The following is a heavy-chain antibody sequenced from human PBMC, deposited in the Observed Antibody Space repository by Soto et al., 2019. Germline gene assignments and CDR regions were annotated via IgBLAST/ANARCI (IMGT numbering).Heavy chain of an antibody. J-gene: IGHJ5*02. Sequence: GESLKISCKGSGYSFTSYWIGWVRQMPGKGLEWMGIIYPGDSDTRYSPSFQGQVTISADKSISTAYLQWSSLKASDTAMYYCVRHNAPGLYDYVDSWFDPWGQGTLVTVSS. CDR3: VRHNAPGLYDYVDSWFDP. CDR2: IYPGDSDT. CDR1: GYSFTSYW. D-gene: IGHD3-16*01. V-gene: IGHV5-51*01.